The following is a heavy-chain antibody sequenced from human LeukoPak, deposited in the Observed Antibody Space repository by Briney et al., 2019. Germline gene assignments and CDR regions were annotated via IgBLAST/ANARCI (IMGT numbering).Heavy chain of an antibody. CDR2: IYYSGST. CDR1: GGSISSSSYY. Sequence: SETLSLTCTVSGGSISSSSYYWGWIRQPPGKGLEWIGSIYYSGSTYYNPSLKSRVTISVDTSKNQFSLKLSSVTAADTAVYYCASFPIWRQWLKDAFDIWGQGTMVTVSS. V-gene: IGHV4-39*01. D-gene: IGHD6-19*01. CDR3: ASFPIWRQWLKDAFDI. J-gene: IGHJ3*02.